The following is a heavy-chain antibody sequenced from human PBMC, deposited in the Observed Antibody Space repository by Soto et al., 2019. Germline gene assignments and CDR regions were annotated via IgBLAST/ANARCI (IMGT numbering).Heavy chain of an antibody. V-gene: IGHV3-23*01. D-gene: IGHD1-26*01. CDR3: ARWSFLDY. J-gene: IGHJ4*02. CDR2: IIGSDGKT. CDR1: GFSFSSYA. Sequence: EVQLLESGGGLVRPGGSLRLSCTASGFSFSSYALSWVRQAPGKGLEWVSTIIGSDGKTYYADSVKGRFSISRDTSKTTLYLEMTSLRVEDTAVYYCARWSFLDYWGQGTRVTVS.